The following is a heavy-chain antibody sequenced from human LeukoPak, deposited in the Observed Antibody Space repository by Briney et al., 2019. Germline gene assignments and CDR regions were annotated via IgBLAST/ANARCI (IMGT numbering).Heavy chain of an antibody. Sequence: AAVKVSCKASGGTFSSYAISWVRQAPGQGLEWMGRIIPILGIANYAQKFQGRVTITADKSTSTAYMELSSLRSEDTAVYYCASSYCSGGSCYSGIDPWGQGTLVTVSS. CDR1: GGTFSSYA. CDR3: ASSYCSGGSCYSGIDP. CDR2: IIPILGIA. V-gene: IGHV1-69*04. J-gene: IGHJ5*02. D-gene: IGHD2-15*01.